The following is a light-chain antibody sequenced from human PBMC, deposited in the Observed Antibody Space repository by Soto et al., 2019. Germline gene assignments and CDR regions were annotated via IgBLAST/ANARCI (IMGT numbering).Light chain of an antibody. J-gene: IGKJ2*01. CDR2: GAS. V-gene: IGKV3-15*01. CDR1: QSVSSN. CDR3: QQYNNLPYT. Sequence: EIVMTQSPATLSVSPGERATLSCRASQSVSSNLAWYQQKPGQAPRLLIYGASTRATGIPARFSGSGSGTEFTLTSSSLQSEDFADYYCQQYNNLPYTFGQGTKLEIK.